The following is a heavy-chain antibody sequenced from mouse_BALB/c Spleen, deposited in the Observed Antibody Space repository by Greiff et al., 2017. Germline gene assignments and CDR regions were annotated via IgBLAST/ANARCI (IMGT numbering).Heavy chain of an antibody. J-gene: IGHJ1*01. CDR2: IWAGGST. D-gene: IGHD2-2*01. Sequence: VKLMESGPGLVAPSQSLSITCTVSGFSLTSYGVHWVRQPPGKGLEWLGVIWAGGSTNYNSALMSRLSISKDNSKSQVFLKMNSLQTDDTAMYYCAREIWLRRRDWYFDVWGAGTTVTVSS. CDR1: GFSLTSYG. CDR3: AREIWLRRRDWYFDV. V-gene: IGHV2-9*02.